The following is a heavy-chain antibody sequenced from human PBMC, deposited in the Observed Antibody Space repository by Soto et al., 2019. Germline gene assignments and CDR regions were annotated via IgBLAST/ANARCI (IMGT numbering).Heavy chain of an antibody. J-gene: IGHJ6*02. Sequence: AGSLRLSCAASGFTFSSYSMNWVRQAPGKGLEWVSSISSSSSYIYYADSVKGRFTISRDNAKNSLYLQMNSLRAEDTAVYYCARDRGPGIGGGSYYAPYYYYGMDVWGQGTTVTVSS. CDR1: GFTFSSYS. D-gene: IGHD1-26*01. CDR3: ARDRGPGIGGGSYYAPYYYYGMDV. CDR2: ISSSSSYI. V-gene: IGHV3-21*01.